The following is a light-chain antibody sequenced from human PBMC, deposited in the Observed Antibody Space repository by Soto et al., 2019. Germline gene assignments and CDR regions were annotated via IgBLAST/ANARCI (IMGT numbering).Light chain of an antibody. CDR1: SSDVGGYSH. V-gene: IGLV2-8*01. J-gene: IGLJ3*02. CDR3: SSYAGSFTWV. Sequence: QSVLTQPPSASGFPGQSVTISCSGTSSDVGGYSHVSWFQQLPGKAPKLIISEVTERPSGVPDRFSASKSGNTASLTVSGLQAGDEADYYCSSYAGSFTWVFGGGTKLTVL. CDR2: EVT.